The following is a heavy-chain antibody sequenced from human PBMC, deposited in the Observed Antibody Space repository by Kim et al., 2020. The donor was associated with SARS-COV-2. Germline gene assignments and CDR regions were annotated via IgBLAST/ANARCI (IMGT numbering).Heavy chain of an antibody. CDR3: ARGLLWFGELSYDY. D-gene: IGHD3-10*01. Sequence: AQKCQGRVTITADESTSTAYMELSSLRSEDTAVYYCARGLLWFGELSYDYWGQGTLVTVSS. V-gene: IGHV1-69*01. J-gene: IGHJ4*02.